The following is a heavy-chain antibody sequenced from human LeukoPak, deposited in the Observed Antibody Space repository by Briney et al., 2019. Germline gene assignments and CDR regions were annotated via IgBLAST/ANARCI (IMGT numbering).Heavy chain of an antibody. CDR2: MNPNSGNT. J-gene: IGHJ5*02. CDR3: ARGRVPLPDWVAVAGPRNNWFDP. Sequence: GASVKVSCKASGYTFTSYDINWVRQATGQGLEWMGWMNPNSGNTGYAQKFQGRVTMTRNTSISTAYMELSSLRSEDTAVYYCARGRVPLPDWVAVAGPRNNWFDPWGQGTLVTVSS. D-gene: IGHD6-19*01. CDR1: GYTFTSYD. V-gene: IGHV1-8*01.